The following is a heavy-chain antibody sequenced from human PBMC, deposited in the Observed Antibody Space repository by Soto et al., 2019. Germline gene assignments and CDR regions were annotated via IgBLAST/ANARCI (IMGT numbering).Heavy chain of an antibody. CDR3: ARRFCSDSYCSYFDY. D-gene: IGHD2-15*01. CDR1: GGSFRGYF. V-gene: IGHV4-34*10. CDR2: INHSGIT. Sequence: KPSETLSLTCAVYGGSFRGYFWSWIRQPPGKGLEWIGEINHSGITSYSPSLGSRVTTSVDTPKNQFSLRLRSVTAADTAIYYCARRFCSDSYCSYFDYWGRGTLVTVSS. J-gene: IGHJ4*02.